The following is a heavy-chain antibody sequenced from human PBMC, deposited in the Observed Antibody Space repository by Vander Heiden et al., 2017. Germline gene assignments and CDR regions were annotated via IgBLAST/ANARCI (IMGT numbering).Heavy chain of an antibody. D-gene: IGHD3-22*01. CDR1: GFTFSYYY. J-gene: IGHJ3*02. V-gene: IGHV3-11*01. CDR2: ISSSGSTI. CDR3: ARAPMRVVVNDAFDI. Sequence: QVQLVESGGGLVKPGGSLRLSCAASGFTFSYYYMSGIRQGPGKGLEWVSYISSSGSTIYYADSVKGRFTISRDNAKNSLYLQMNSLRAEDTAVYYCARAPMRVVVNDAFDIWGQGTMVTVSS.